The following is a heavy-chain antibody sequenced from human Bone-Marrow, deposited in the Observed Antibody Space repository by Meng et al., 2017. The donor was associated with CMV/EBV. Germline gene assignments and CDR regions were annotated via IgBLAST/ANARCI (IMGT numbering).Heavy chain of an antibody. CDR1: GGSFSGYY. CDR3: ARGPRITIFVVFNPWFDP. V-gene: IGHV4-34*01. Sequence: SETLSLTCAAYGGSFSGYYWSWIRQAPGKGLEWIGEINHSGSNNYNPSLKNRVTISVETSKNQFSLKLSSVTAADTAVYYCARGPRITIFVVFNPWFDPWGQGTLVTVSS. J-gene: IGHJ5*02. D-gene: IGHD3-3*01. CDR2: INHSGSN.